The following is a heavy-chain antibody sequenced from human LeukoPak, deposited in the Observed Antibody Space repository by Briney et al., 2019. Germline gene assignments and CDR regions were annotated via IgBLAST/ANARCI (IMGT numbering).Heavy chain of an antibody. CDR2: ISAYNGNT. CDR3: ARVRSEYYYDSSGRMDY. CDR1: GYTFTSYG. Sequence: ASVKVSCKASGYTFTSYGISWVRQAPGQGLEWMGWISAYNGNTNYAQKLQGRVTMTTDTSTSTAYMELRSLRSDDTAVYYCARVRSEYYYDSSGRMDYWGQGTLSPSPQ. J-gene: IGHJ4*02. V-gene: IGHV1-18*01. D-gene: IGHD3-22*01.